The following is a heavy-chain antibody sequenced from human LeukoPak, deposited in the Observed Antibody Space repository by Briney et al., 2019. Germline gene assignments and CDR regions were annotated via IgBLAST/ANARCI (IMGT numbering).Heavy chain of an antibody. CDR1: GGSISRGY. V-gene: IGHV4-59*12. J-gene: IGHJ4*02. D-gene: IGHD1-26*01. CDR3: ARVRIVGATNDY. Sequence: SETLSLTCTVSGGSISRGYWSWIRQPPEKGLEWIGYIYSSGSTNYNPSLKSRVTMSLDRSKNQFTLKLSSVTAADTAVYYCARVRIVGATNDYWGQGTLVTVSS. CDR2: IYSSGST.